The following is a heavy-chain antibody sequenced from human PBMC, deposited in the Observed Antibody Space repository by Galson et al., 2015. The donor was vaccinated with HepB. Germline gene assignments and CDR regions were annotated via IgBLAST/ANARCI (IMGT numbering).Heavy chain of an antibody. CDR2: ISGSGGST. V-gene: IGHV3-23*01. CDR1: GFTFSSYA. J-gene: IGHJ4*02. CDR3: AKDGIRFLEWLLCDY. Sequence: SRRLSCAASGFTFSSYAMSWVRQAPGKGLEWVSAISGSGGSTYYADSVKGRFTISRDNSKNTLYLQMNSLRAEDTAVYYCAKDGIRFLEWLLCDYWGQGTLVTVSS. D-gene: IGHD3-3*01.